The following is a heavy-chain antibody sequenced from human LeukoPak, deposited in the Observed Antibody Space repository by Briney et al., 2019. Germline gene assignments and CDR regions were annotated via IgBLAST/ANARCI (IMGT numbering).Heavy chain of an antibody. D-gene: IGHD5-12*01. CDR1: GGPISSSSYY. V-gene: IGHV4-39*01. Sequence: PSETLSLTCTVSGGPISSSSYYWGWIRQPPGKGLEWIGSIYYSGSTYYNPSLKSRVTISVDTSKNQFSLKLSSVTAADTAVYYCARHPRSHDIVATMRALGCFDPWGQGTLVTVSS. J-gene: IGHJ5*02. CDR3: ARHPRSHDIVATMRALGCFDP. CDR2: IYYSGST.